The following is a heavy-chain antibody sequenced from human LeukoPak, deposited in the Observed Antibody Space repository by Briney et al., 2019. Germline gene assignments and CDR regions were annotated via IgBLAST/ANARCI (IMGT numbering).Heavy chain of an antibody. D-gene: IGHD6-19*01. CDR2: INPSGGST. CDR1: GYTFTSYY. J-gene: IGHJ4*02. CDR3: ARCAIAVAGPVDY. V-gene: IGHV1-46*01. Sequence: ASVKVSCKASGYTFTSYYMHWVRQAPGQGLEWMGIINPSGGSTSYAQKFQGRVTMTRDMSTITVYMELSSLRSEDTAVYYCARCAIAVAGPVDYWGQGTLVTVSS.